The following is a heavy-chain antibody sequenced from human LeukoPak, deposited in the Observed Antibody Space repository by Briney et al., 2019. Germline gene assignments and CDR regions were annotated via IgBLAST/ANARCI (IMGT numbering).Heavy chain of an antibody. CDR2: ISGTGYNT. CDR3: ARDPSDYYYYYMDV. Sequence: GGSLRLSCAASGFTFRNCAMSWVRQAPGKGLEWVSGISGTGYNTYYADSVKGRFTISRDNSKNTLYLQMNSLRAEDTAVYYCARDPSDYYYYYMDVWGKGTTVTVSS. V-gene: IGHV3-23*01. J-gene: IGHJ6*03. CDR1: GFTFRNCA.